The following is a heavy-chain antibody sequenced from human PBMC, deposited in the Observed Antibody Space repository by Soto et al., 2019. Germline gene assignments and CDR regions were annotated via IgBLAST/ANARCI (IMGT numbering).Heavy chain of an antibody. CDR3: ARANWGYSDAFDI. CDR2: INPNSGGT. D-gene: IGHD7-27*01. J-gene: IGHJ3*02. CDR1: GYTFTGYY. Sequence: ASVKVSCKASGYTFTGYYMHWVRQAPGQGLEWMGWINPNSGGTNYAQKFQGWVTMTRDTSISTAYMELSRLRSDDTAVYYCARANWGYSDAFDIWGQGTMVTVSS. V-gene: IGHV1-2*04.